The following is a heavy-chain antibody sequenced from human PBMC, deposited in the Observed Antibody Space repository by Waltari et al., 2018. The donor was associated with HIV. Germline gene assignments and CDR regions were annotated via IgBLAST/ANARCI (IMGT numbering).Heavy chain of an antibody. J-gene: IGHJ4*02. CDR3: ASSRAAAGLDS. CDR2: VFYSGTT. CDR1: GGSLGTNF. V-gene: IGHV4-59*01. D-gene: IGHD6-13*01. Sequence: QVQLQESGPGLVKPSETLSLMCPVPGGSLGTNFWSWIRQPPGKGLEWIGYVFYSGTTNYNPSLKSRVTISVDTSKNQFSLNLRSVTAADTAVYYCASSRAAAGLDSWGQGTQVTVSS.